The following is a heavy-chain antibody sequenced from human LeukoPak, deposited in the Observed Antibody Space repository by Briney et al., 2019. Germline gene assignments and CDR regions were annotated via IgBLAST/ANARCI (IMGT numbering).Heavy chain of an antibody. V-gene: IGHV3-7*01. CDR3: ARIGYSSSSFDY. CDR1: GFTFSNYW. CDR2: INQDGSVK. J-gene: IGHJ4*02. D-gene: IGHD6-6*01. Sequence: GGSLRLSCAASGFTFSNYWMSWVRQAPGKGLEWVANINQDGSVKYYVDSVKGRFTISRDNAKNSEYLQMDSPRAEDTAVYCCARIGYSSSSFDYWGKGSLVTVSS.